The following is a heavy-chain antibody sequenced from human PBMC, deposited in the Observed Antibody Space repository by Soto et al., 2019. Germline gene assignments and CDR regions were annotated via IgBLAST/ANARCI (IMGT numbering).Heavy chain of an antibody. CDR3: ARPHAPIAVAGDYYYYGMDV. D-gene: IGHD6-19*01. Sequence: PGEALKISCKGSGYSFTSYWIGWVRQMPGKGLEWMGIIYPGDSDTRYSPSFQGQVTISADKSISTAYLQWSSLKASDTAMYYCARPHAPIAVAGDYYYYGMDVWGQGTTVTVSS. CDR1: GYSFTSYW. V-gene: IGHV5-51*01. CDR2: IYPGDSDT. J-gene: IGHJ6*02.